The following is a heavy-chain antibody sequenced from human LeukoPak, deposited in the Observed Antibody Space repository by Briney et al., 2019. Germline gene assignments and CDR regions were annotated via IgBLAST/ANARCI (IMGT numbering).Heavy chain of an antibody. CDR2: IKQDGSES. V-gene: IGHV3-7*05. J-gene: IGHJ4*02. CDR1: GFTFSTYW. D-gene: IGHD4-23*01. Sequence: PGGSLRLSSAASGFTFSTYWMSWVRQAPGKGLEWVANIKQDGSESYYVHSVKGRFTISRDNAKNSLYLQMNSLRAEDAAVYYCARDGLRTYGGNDYWGQGTLVTVST. CDR3: ARDGLRTYGGNDY.